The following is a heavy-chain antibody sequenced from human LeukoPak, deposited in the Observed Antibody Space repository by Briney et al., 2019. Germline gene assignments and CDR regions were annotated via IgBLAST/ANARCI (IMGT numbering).Heavy chain of an antibody. CDR1: GGSISSYY. V-gene: IGHV4-59*01. J-gene: IGHJ4*02. CDR3: ARVYSGSFPDY. D-gene: IGHD1-26*01. CDR2: IYYSGST. Sequence: SETLSLTCTVSGGSISSYYWSWTRQPPGKGLKWIGYIYYSGSTNYNPSLKSRVTISVDTSKNQFSLKLSSVTAADTAVYYCARVYSGSFPDYWGQGTLVTVSS.